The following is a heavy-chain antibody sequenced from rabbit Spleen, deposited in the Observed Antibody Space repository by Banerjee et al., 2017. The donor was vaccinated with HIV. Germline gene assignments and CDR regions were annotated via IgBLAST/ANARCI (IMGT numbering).Heavy chain of an antibody. Sequence: QSLEESGGDLVKPGASLTLTCTASGFSFSSNDYMYWVRQAPGKGLEWISCIAGSSSGFTYSATWAKGRFTISKTSSTTVTLQMTSLTVADTATYFCARDACTSFSTYDMDLWGPGTLVTVS. D-gene: IGHD8-1*01. CDR1: GFSFSSNDY. V-gene: IGHV1S40*01. J-gene: IGHJ6*01. CDR3: ARDACTSFSTYDMDL. CDR2: IAGSSSGFT.